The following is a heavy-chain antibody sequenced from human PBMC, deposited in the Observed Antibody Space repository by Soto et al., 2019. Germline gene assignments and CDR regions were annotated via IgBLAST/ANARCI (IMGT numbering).Heavy chain of an antibody. CDR1: GFSLINARVG. D-gene: IGHD3-22*01. V-gene: IGHV2-26*01. CDR3: ARIRRDGTDFYLIDY. Sequence: QVTLKESGPVLVKPTEILTLTCTVSGFSLINARVGVSWLRQPPGKALEWLAHIFSNDEKSYSTSLKSRLTISKDTSKSQVVLTMTNMDPVDTATYYCARIRRDGTDFYLIDYWGRGTLVTVSS. CDR2: IFSNDEK. J-gene: IGHJ4*02.